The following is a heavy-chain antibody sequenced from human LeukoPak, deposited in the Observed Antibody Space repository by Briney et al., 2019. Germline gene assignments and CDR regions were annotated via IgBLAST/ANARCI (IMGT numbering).Heavy chain of an antibody. CDR1: GGSISSGSYY. Sequence: SETLSLTCTVSGGSISSGSYYWSWIRQPAGKGLEWIGRIYTSGSTNYNPSLKSRVTISVDTSKNQFSLKLSSVTAADTAVYYCAREGKGPYYYYYMDVWGKGTTVTVSS. D-gene: IGHD4-23*01. V-gene: IGHV4-61*02. CDR2: IYTSGST. CDR3: AREGKGPYYYYYMDV. J-gene: IGHJ6*03.